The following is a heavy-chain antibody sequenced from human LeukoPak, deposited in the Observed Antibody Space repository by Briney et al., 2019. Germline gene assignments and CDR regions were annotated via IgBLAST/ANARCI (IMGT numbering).Heavy chain of an antibody. D-gene: IGHD6-13*01. Sequence: GGSLRLSCAASGFTFDDYAMHWVRQAPGKGLEWVSGISWNSGSMDYADSVKGRFTISRDNAKNSLYLQMNSLRTEDTALYYCAKDIGYSSSWLPLDYWGQGTLVTVSS. CDR2: ISWNSGSM. CDR3: AKDIGYSSSWLPLDY. J-gene: IGHJ4*02. V-gene: IGHV3-9*01. CDR1: GFTFDDYA.